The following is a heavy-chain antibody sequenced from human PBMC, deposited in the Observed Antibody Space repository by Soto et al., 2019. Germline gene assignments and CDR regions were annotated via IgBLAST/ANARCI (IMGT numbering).Heavy chain of an antibody. D-gene: IGHD3-22*01. CDR1: GFTFSSYA. J-gene: IGHJ4*02. CDR2: ISYDGSNK. V-gene: IGHV3-30-3*01. CDR3: ARGHFDQTYYYDSSGYYPFDY. Sequence: GGSLRLSCAASGFTFSSYAMHWVRQAPGKGLEWVAVISYDGSNKYYADSVKGRFTISRDNSKNTLYLQMNSLRAEDTAVYYCARGHFDQTYYYDSSGYYPFDYWGQGTLVTVSS.